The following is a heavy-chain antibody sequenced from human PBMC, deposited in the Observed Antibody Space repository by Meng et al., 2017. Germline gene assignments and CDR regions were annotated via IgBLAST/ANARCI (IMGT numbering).Heavy chain of an antibody. CDR1: GFTFGDYA. V-gene: IGHV3-7*01. CDR3: ARGRYSWSYWMPGYFDL. CDR2: IKQDGSEK. J-gene: IGHJ2*01. D-gene: IGHD1-26*01. Sequence: GGPLRLSCTASGFTFGDYAMSWFRQAPGKGLEWVANIKQDGSEKYYLDSVKGLFTISRDNAKNSLYLQMNSLRAEDTAVYYCARGRYSWSYWMPGYFDLWGRGTLVTVSS.